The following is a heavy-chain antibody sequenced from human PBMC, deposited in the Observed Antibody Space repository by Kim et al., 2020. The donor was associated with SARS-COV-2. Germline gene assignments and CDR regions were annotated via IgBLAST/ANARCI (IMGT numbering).Heavy chain of an antibody. D-gene: IGHD6-19*01. Sequence: ASVKVSCKASGYTFTGYYMHWVRQAPGQGLEWMGWINPNSGGTNYAQKFQGWVTMTRDTSISTAYMELSRLRSDDTAVYYCARDGIAVAGGWFDPWGQGTLVTVSS. CDR3: ARDGIAVAGGWFDP. CDR1: GYTFTGYY. V-gene: IGHV1-2*04. CDR2: INPNSGGT. J-gene: IGHJ5*02.